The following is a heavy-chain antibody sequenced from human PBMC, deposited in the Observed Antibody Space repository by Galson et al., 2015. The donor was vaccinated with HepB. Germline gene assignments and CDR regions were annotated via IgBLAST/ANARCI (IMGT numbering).Heavy chain of an antibody. CDR3: ERPYDSSGYYYPAAFDI. CDR1: GGTFSSYA. D-gene: IGHD3-22*01. CDR2: IIPIFGTA. Sequence: SVKVSCKASGGTFSSYAISWVRQAPGQGLEWMGGIIPIFGTANYAQKFQGRVTITADESTSTAYMELSSLRSEDTAVYYCERPYDSSGYYYPAAFDIWGQGTMVTVSS. J-gene: IGHJ3*02. V-gene: IGHV1-69*13.